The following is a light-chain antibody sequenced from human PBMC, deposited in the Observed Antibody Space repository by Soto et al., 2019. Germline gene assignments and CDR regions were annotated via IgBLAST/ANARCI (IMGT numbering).Light chain of an antibody. V-gene: IGLV4-69*01. CDR1: SGHSSYA. J-gene: IGLJ1*01. CDR2: LNSDGSH. Sequence: QLVLTQSPSASASLGASVKLTCTLSSGHSSYAIAWHQQQPEKGPRYLMKLNSDGSHSKGDGIPDRFSGSSSGAERYLTISSLQSEDEGDYYCTSFAPGRIYVFGSGTKLTVL. CDR3: TSFAPGRIYV.